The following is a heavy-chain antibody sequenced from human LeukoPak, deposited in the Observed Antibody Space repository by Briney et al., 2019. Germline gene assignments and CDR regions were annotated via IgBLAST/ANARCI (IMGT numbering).Heavy chain of an antibody. CDR3: ARKPTTSDAFDM. J-gene: IGHJ3*02. V-gene: IGHV4-38-2*02. CDR2: IYHSGST. Sequence: PSETLSLTCTVSGYSISSGYYWGWIRPPPGKGLEWIGNIYHSGSTYYNPSLKSRVTISVDTSQNQFSLKLSSVTAADTAVYYCARKPTTSDAFDMWGQGTMVTVSS. CDR1: GYSISSGYY. D-gene: IGHD1-26*01.